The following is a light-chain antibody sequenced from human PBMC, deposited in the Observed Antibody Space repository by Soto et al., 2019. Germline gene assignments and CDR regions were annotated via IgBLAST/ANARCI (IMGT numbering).Light chain of an antibody. V-gene: IGLV1-40*01. CDR2: GNS. J-gene: IGLJ2*01. CDR1: SSNIGAGYD. Sequence: QSVLTQPPSVSGAPGQRVTISCTGSSSNIGAGYDVHWYQQLPGTAPKLLISGNSNRPSGVPDRFSGSKSGTSASLAITGLQAEDDADYYCSSYTSSSTLVVFGGGTKLTVL. CDR3: SSYTSSSTLVV.